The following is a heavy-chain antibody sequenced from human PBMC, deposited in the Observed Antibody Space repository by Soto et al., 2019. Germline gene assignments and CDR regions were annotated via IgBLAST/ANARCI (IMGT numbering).Heavy chain of an antibody. J-gene: IGHJ6*03. D-gene: IGHD2-15*01. CDR3: ARRSPGYCSGGSCYAPSYYYYYMDV. CDR1: GFTFSSYG. V-gene: IGHV3-33*01. Sequence: GGSLRLSCAASGFTFSSYGMHWVRQAPGKGLEWVAVIWYDGSNKYYADSVKGRFTISRDNSKNTLYLQMNSLRAEDTAVYYCARRSPGYCSGGSCYAPSYYYYYMDVWGKGTTVTVSS. CDR2: IWYDGSNK.